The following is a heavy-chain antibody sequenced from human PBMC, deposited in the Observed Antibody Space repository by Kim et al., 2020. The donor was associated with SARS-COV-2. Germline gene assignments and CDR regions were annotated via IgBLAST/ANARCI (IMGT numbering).Heavy chain of an antibody. CDR2: IGTAGDT. CDR1: GFTFSSYD. J-gene: IGHJ2*01. Sequence: GGSLRLSCAASGFTFSSYDMHWVRQATGKGLEWVSAIGTAGDTYYPGSVKGRFTISRENAKNSLYLQMNSLRAGDTAVYYCARGMVVRGLHWYFDLWGRGTLVTVSS. D-gene: IGHD3-10*01. V-gene: IGHV3-13*01. CDR3: ARGMVVRGLHWYFDL.